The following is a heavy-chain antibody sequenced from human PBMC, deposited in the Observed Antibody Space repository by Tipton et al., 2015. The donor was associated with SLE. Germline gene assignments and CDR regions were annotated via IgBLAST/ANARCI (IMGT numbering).Heavy chain of an antibody. CDR1: GFTFGLYA. V-gene: IGHV3-74*01. Sequence: LSLTCAASGFTFGLYAMHWVRQGPGRGLVWVSGINSKGDSGTYADSVKGRFTISRDNAKNSLYLQMNSLRAEDTAVYYCAVAARPPYYYCYMDAWGKGTTVTVSS. D-gene: IGHD6-6*01. CDR3: AVAARPPYYYCYMDA. J-gene: IGHJ6*03. CDR2: INSKGDSG.